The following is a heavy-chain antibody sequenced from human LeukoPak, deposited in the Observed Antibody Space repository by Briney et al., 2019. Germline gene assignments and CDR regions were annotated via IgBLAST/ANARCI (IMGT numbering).Heavy chain of an antibody. CDR3: ATGKYDSSDYSGGWYYFDY. V-gene: IGHV4-34*01. Sequence: SETPSLTCAVFGGSFSGYYWTWIRQSPGKGLEWIGQINHSGSANYNRSLKSRVTITIESSKNQFSLELSSVTAADSAMYYCATGKYDSSDYSGGWYYFDYWGRGTLVTVSS. CDR1: GGSFSGYY. J-gene: IGHJ4*02. D-gene: IGHD3-22*01. CDR2: INHSGSA.